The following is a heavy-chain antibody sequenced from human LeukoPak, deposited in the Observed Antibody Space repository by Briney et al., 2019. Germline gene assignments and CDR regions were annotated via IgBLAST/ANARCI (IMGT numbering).Heavy chain of an antibody. J-gene: IGHJ3*02. CDR2: ISAYNGNT. CDR1: GYTFSSYG. Sequence: GASVKVSCTASGYTFSSYGVSWVRQAPGQGLEWMGWISAYNGNTNYAQKVQSRVTMTTDTSTSTAYMELRGLRSDDTAVYYCARDEGYFDPHGFDIWGQGTMVTVSS. V-gene: IGHV1-18*01. D-gene: IGHD3-9*01. CDR3: ARDEGYFDPHGFDI.